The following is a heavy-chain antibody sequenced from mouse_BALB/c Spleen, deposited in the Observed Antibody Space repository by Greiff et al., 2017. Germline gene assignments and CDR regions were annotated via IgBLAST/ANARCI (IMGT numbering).Heavy chain of an antibody. V-gene: IGHV2-6-4*01. CDR2: IWGGGST. J-gene: IGHJ4*01. D-gene: IGHD2-1*01. Sequence: QVQLKESGPGLVAPSQSLSITCTVSGFSLSRYSVHWVRQPPGKGLEWLGMIWGGGSTDYNSALKSRLSISKDNSKSQVFLKMNSLQTDDTAMYYGARYGNYGKGAMDYWGQGTSVTVSS. CDR1: GFSLSRYS. CDR3: ARYGNYGKGAMDY.